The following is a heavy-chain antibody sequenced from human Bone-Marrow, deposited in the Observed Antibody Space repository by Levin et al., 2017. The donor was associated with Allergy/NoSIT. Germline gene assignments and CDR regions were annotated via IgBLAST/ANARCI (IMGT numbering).Heavy chain of an antibody. J-gene: IGHJ2*01. CDR1: GGPVSVNL. CDR2: VSPGGAV. Sequence: TTSETLSLTCSVTGGPVSVNLWTWIRQAPGKGLEWIGYVSPGGAVIYNLSLLHRVTISLDQSKSQLSLTLTSMTPADTAVYYCVRESEPTWFFDVWGRGTLVTVSS. V-gene: IGHV4-59*02. CDR3: VRESEPTWFFDV. D-gene: IGHD1-14*01.